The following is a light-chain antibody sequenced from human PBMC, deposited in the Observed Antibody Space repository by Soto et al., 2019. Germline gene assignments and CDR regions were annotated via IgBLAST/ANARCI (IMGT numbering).Light chain of an antibody. CDR2: GNS. V-gene: IGLV1-40*01. Sequence: QAVVTQPPSVSGAPGQRVTISCTGSSSNIGAGYDVHWYQQLPGTAPKLLIYGNSSRPSGVPDRFSGSKSGTSASLAITGLQAEDEADYYCQSYDSSLSSYVFGTGTK. CDR3: QSYDSSLSSYV. CDR1: SSNIGAGYD. J-gene: IGLJ1*01.